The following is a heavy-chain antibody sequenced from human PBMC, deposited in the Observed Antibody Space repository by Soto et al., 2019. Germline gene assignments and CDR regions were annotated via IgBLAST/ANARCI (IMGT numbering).Heavy chain of an antibody. J-gene: IGHJ2*01. V-gene: IGHV5-51*01. D-gene: IGHD3-22*01. CDR2: IYPGDTDI. CDR3: ARHFRNYDTTGHPKNFWYFDL. CDR1: GYSFTSYW. Sequence: GESLKISCKGSGYSFTSYWVAWVRQMPGKGLEWMGIIYPGDTDIRYSPSFQGQVTISADESTSTAYLQWTSLKASDTAMYYCARHFRNYDTTGHPKNFWYFDLWGRGTLVTVSS.